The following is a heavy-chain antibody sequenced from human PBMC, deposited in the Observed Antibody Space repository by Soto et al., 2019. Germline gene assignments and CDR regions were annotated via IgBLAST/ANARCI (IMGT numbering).Heavy chain of an antibody. D-gene: IGHD6-19*01. V-gene: IGHV1-18*01. CDR3: ARERGVAVAGTGAFDI. J-gene: IGHJ3*02. CDR2: ISAYNGNT. Sequence: ASVKVSCKASGYTFTSYGISWVRQAPGQGLEWMGWISAYNGNTNYAQKLQGRVTMTTDTSTSTAYMELRSLRSDDTAVYYGARERGVAVAGTGAFDIWGQGTMVTVSS. CDR1: GYTFTSYG.